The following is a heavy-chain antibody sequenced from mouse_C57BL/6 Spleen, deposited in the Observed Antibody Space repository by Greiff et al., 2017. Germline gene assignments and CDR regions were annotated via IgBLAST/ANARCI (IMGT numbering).Heavy chain of an antibody. V-gene: IGHV8-12*01. Sequence: QVTLKVSGPGILQSSQTLSLTCSFSGFSLSTSGMGVSWIRQPSGKGLEWLAHIYWDDDKRYNPSLKSRLTTSKDTSRNQVFLKITSVDTADTATYYCARTYDGYSAWFAYWGQGTLVTVSA. D-gene: IGHD2-3*01. CDR1: GFSLSTSGMG. CDR3: ARTYDGYSAWFAY. J-gene: IGHJ3*01. CDR2: IYWDDDK.